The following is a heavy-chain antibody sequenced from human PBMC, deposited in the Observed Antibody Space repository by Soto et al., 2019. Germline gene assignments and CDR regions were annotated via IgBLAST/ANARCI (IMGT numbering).Heavy chain of an antibody. CDR2: IKSKTNGGTT. D-gene: IGHD2-21*01. CDR1: GFTFTNAW. V-gene: IGHV3-15*07. J-gene: IGHJ4*02. CDR3: AADLPDWVAYAFDY. Sequence: EVQLVESGGGLVEPGGSLRLSCAASGFTFTNAWLNWVRQAPGKGLEWVGRIKSKTNGGTTDYAAPVKGRFTISRDDSENTVYLQMNTLKTEDTAVYYCAADLPDWVAYAFDYWGQGTLVSVSS.